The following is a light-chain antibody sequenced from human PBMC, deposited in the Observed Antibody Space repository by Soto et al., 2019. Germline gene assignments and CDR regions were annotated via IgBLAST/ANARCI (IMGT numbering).Light chain of an antibody. V-gene: IGLV1-40*01. CDR2: GDT. CDR3: QSYDRGLSASV. J-gene: IGLJ3*02. Sequence: QAVVTQPPSVSGAPGQRVTISCTGSSSNIGAGKYVHWYQQLPGRAPKLLIYGDTNRPSGVPDRFSASKSGTSASLAITGPQAEDEADYHCQSYDRGLSASVFGGGTKLTVL. CDR1: SSNIGAGKY.